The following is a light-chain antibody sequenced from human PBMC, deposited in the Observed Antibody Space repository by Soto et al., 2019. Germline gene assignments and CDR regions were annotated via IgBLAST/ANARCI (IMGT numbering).Light chain of an antibody. J-gene: IGKJ1*01. V-gene: IGKV3-15*01. CDR2: GAS. Sequence: EIVMTQSPATLSVSPGERATLSCRASQSVSSNLAWYQQKPGQAPRLLIYGASTRATGIPARFSGSGSGTESTLSFSSVQSEDFAVYYCQQYNNWPVTFGQGTKVEIK. CDR3: QQYNNWPVT. CDR1: QSVSSN.